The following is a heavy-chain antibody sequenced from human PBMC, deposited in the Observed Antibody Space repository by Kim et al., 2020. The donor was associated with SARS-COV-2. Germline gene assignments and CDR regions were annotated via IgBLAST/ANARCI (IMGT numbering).Heavy chain of an antibody. J-gene: IGHJ4*02. CDR3: AKDEYSGYDYDCYFDY. CDR2: ISYDGSTT. V-gene: IGHV3-30*04. D-gene: IGHD5-12*01. CDR1: GFSFSTYT. Sequence: GGYLRLSCSASGFSFSTYTMHWVRQPPGKGLEWVALISYDGSTTYYAESVKGRFTISRDNSKNTLYLQMNSLRPEDTAMYYCAKDEYSGYDYDCYFDYWGQGTLVTVSS.